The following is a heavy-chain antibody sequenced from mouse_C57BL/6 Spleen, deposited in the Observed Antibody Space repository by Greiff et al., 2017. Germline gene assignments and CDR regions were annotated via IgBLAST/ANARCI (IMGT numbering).Heavy chain of an antibody. J-gene: IGHJ4*01. Sequence: VQLQQSGPELVKPGASVKIPCKASGYTFTDYNMDWVKQSHGKSLEWIGDINPNNGGTIYNQKFKGKATLTVDKSSSTAYMELRSLTSEDTAVYYCARSQRLTGRGAMDYWGQGTSVTVSS. CDR1: GYTFTDYN. CDR2: INPNNGGT. D-gene: IGHD4-1*01. V-gene: IGHV1-18*01. CDR3: ARSQRLTGRGAMDY.